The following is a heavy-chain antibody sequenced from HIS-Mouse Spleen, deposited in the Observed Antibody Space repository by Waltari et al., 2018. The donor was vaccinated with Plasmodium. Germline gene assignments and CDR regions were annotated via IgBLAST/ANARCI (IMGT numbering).Heavy chain of an antibody. J-gene: IGHJ4*02. CDR3: ALSGH. CDR1: GFTFSGYA. CDR2: ISYEGSNK. Sequence: QVQLVESGGGVVQPGRSLSLSCAASGFTFSGYAMHWVRQAPGKGLEWVAVISYEGSNKYYADSVKGRFTISRDNSKNTLYLQMNSLRAEDTAVYYCALSGHWGQGTLVTVSS. D-gene: IGHD3-10*01. V-gene: IGHV3-30*04.